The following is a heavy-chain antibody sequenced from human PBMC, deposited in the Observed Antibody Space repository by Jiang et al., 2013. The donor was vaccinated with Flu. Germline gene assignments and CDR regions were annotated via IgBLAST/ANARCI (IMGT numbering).Heavy chain of an antibody. CDR1: GFTFSSYS. CDR3: ARGSYYDSSGYHPFDY. V-gene: IGHV3-21*01. J-gene: IGHJ4*02. Sequence: LSCAASGFTFSSYSMNWVRQAPGKGLEWVSSISSSSSYIYYADSVKGRFTISRDNAKNSLYLQMNSLRAEDTAVYYCARGSYYDSSGYHPFDYWGQGTLVTVSS. CDR2: ISSSSSYI. D-gene: IGHD3-22*01.